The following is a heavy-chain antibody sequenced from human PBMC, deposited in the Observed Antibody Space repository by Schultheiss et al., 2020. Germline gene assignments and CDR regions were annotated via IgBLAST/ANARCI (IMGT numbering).Heavy chain of an antibody. D-gene: IGHD3-16*01. J-gene: IGHJ6*01. CDR1: GFTVSSNY. CDR3: ARERRDDYVWGSPPDGMDV. CDR2: ISSSGSTI. V-gene: IGHV3-11*04. Sequence: GGSLRLSCAASGFTVSSNYMSWVRQAPGKGLEWVSYISSSGSTIYYADSVKGRFTISRDNAKNSLYLQMNSLRAEDTAVYYCARERRDDYVWGSPPDGMDVWGQGTTVT.